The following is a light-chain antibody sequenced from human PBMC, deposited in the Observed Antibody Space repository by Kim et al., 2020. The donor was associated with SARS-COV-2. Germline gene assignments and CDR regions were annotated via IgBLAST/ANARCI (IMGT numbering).Light chain of an antibody. Sequence: GQSITLSCTGTSSDVGGYNFVSWYQQHPGKAPTLLIYDVSNRPSGVSNRFSGSKSGNTASLTISGLQAEDEADYYCSSYTSSSTLVFGGGTQLTVL. J-gene: IGLJ2*01. CDR1: SSDVGGYNF. CDR3: SSYTSSSTLV. CDR2: DVS. V-gene: IGLV2-14*03.